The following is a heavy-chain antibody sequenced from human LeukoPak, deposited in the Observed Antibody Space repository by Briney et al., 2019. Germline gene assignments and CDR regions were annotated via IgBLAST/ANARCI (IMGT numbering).Heavy chain of an antibody. Sequence: GGSLRLSCAASGFTFSSYAMSWVRQAPGMGLEWVSAISGSGGSTYYADSVKGRFTISRDNSKNTLYLQMNSLRAEDTAVYYCAKASDFWSGRTFDYWGQGTLVTVSS. V-gene: IGHV3-23*01. CDR2: ISGSGGST. J-gene: IGHJ4*02. CDR1: GFTFSSYA. D-gene: IGHD3-3*01. CDR3: AKASDFWSGRTFDY.